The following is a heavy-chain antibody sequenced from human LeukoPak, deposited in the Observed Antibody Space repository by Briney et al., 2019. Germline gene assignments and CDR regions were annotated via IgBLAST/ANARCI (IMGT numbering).Heavy chain of an antibody. V-gene: IGHV3-30*02. CDR3: AKDMIIVPTADY. CDR1: GFTFSSYG. D-gene: IGHD3-22*01. Sequence: GGSLRLSCAASGFTFSSYGMHWVRQAPGKGLERVAFIRYDGSNKYYADSVKGRFTISRDNSKNTLYLQMNNLRAEDTAVYYCAKDMIIVPTADYWGQGTLVTVSS. J-gene: IGHJ4*02. CDR2: IRYDGSNK.